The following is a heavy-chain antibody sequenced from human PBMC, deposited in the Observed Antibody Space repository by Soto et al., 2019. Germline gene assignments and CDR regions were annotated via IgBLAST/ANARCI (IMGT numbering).Heavy chain of an antibody. V-gene: IGHV4-30-4*01. CDR3: ARETHQTTITSFDH. D-gene: IGHD4-4*01. CDR2: IYYSGST. CDR1: GDSISSMDYY. J-gene: IGHJ4*02. Sequence: PSETLSLTCTVSGDSISSMDYYWSWIRQSPGEGLVWIGYIYYSGSTYYNPSLKSRVTISVDTSKNQFSLKMNSVTAADTAVYYCARETHQTTITSFDHWGQGTLVTVSS.